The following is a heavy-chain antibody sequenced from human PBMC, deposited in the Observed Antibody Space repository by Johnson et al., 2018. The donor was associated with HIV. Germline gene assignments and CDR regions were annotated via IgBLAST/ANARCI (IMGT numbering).Heavy chain of an antibody. Sequence: MQLVESGGGVVQPGGSLRLYCAASGFTFSSYAMSWVRQAPGKGLEWVSAISGSGGSTYYADSVKGRFTISRDNSKNTLFLQMNSLRAEDTAVYYWAKTAWVFEGDALDIWGQGTLVTVSS. CDR1: GFTFSSYA. J-gene: IGHJ3*02. D-gene: IGHD3-3*01. CDR2: ISGSGGST. V-gene: IGHV3-23*04. CDR3: AKTAWVFEGDALDI.